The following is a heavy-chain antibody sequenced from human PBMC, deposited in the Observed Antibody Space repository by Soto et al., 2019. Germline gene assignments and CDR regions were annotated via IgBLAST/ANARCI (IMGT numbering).Heavy chain of an antibody. CDR2: IKQDGREK. CDR3: AKDIEWLLDLSAPHYGMDG. V-gene: IGHV3-7*01. CDR1: GFTFSDYW. Sequence: WVSLRLSCAASGFTFSDYWMTWVRQAPGRGLEWVSNIKQDGREKYYVDSVEGRFTISRDNDKNSLYLQMNSLRAEDTAVYYCAKDIEWLLDLSAPHYGMDGWGHGTKVTVSS. J-gene: IGHJ6*02. D-gene: IGHD3-3*01.